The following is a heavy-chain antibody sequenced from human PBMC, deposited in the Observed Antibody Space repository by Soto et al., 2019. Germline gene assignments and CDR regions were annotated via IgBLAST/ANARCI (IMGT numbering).Heavy chain of an antibody. CDR2: ISDDGTNK. CDR1: GFTLNTYA. V-gene: IGHV3-30-3*01. Sequence: QVQLVESGGGVVQPGRSLRLSCAASGFTLNTYAMHWVRQARGKGLEWVAVISDDGTNKYYADSVRGRFTISRDNSKNTLYLQMNSLGAEDTAVYYCRSVPAALHFDYWGQGTLVTVSS. D-gene: IGHD2-2*01. CDR3: RSVPAALHFDY. J-gene: IGHJ4*02.